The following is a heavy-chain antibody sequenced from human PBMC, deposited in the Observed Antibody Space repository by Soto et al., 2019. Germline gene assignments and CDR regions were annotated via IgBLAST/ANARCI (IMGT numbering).Heavy chain of an antibody. CDR3: ARDYVNCSGDSCYQNWFDP. J-gene: IGHJ5*01. D-gene: IGHD2-15*01. Sequence: LSLTCAVSCVCLSIGHWWTCVRESAQMGPDYICEIFHDGTADYYPYVERRVAMSVDTSKNQFSLKLSSVTAAETAVYYCARDYVNCSGDSCYQNWFDPWGQGTLVTVSS. V-gene: IGHV4-4*02. CDR2: IFHDGTA. CDR1: CVCLSIGHW.